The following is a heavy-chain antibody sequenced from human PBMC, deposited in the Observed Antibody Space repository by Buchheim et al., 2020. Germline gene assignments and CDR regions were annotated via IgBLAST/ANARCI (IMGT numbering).Heavy chain of an antibody. D-gene: IGHD6-19*01. J-gene: IGHJ4*02. CDR2: IWYDGSNK. CDR1: GFTFSSYG. V-gene: IGHV3-33*01. Sequence: QVQLVESGGGVVQPGRSLRLSCAASGFTFSSYGMHWVRQAPGKGLEWVAVIWYDGSNKYYADSVKGRFTISRDNSKTTLYLQMNSLRAEDTAVYYCARDPLEAVAGTSRAFDYWGQGTL. CDR3: ARDPLEAVAGTSRAFDY.